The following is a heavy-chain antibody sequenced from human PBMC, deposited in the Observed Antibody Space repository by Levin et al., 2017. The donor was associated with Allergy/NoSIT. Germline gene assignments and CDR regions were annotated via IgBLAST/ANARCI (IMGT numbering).Heavy chain of an antibody. J-gene: IGHJ4*02. D-gene: IGHD5-18*01. Sequence: SVKVSCKASGGTFSSYTISWVRQAPGQGLEWMGRIIPILGIANYAQKFQGRVTITADKSTSTAYMELSSLRSEDTAVYYCASDPIRTGRGYSYGQFDYWGQGTLVTVSS. CDR2: IIPILGIA. V-gene: IGHV1-69*02. CDR1: GGTFSSYT. CDR3: ASDPIRTGRGYSYGQFDY.